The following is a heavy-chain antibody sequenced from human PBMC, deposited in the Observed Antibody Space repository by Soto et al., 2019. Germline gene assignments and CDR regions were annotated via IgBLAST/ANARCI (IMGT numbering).Heavy chain of an antibody. CDR1: GGSISSYY. Sequence: SSETLSPTLPFSGGSISSYYWGWVRAPPGEGTEGVVYIYYSGSTNYNPSLKSRVTISVDTSKNQFSLKLSSVTAADTAVYYCARDTNPEYYYGSVLKRDYYGMDVWGQGTTVTVSS. CDR3: ARDTNPEYYYGSVLKRDYYGMDV. CDR2: IYYSGST. V-gene: IGHV4-59*12. D-gene: IGHD3-10*01. J-gene: IGHJ6*02.